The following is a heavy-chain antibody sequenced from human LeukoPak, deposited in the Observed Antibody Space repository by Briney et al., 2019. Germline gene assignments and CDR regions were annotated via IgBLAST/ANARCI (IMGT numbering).Heavy chain of an antibody. CDR3: ARAQAGYSSSWYAGVPYYFDY. V-gene: IGHV3-48*03. CDR2: ISSSGSTI. CDR1: GFTFSSYE. Sequence: PAGSLRLSCAASGFTFSSYEINWVRQAPGKGLEWVSYISSSGSTIYFADSVKGRFTISRDNAKDSLYLQMNSLRAEDTAVYYCARAQAGYSSSWYAGVPYYFDYWGQGTLVTVSS. J-gene: IGHJ4*02. D-gene: IGHD6-13*01.